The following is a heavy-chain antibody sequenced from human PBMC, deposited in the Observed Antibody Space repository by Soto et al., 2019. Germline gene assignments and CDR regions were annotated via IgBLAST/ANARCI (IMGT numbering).Heavy chain of an antibody. CDR1: GGTFSTYA. J-gene: IGHJ4*02. D-gene: IGHD1-7*01. CDR2: IIPLFGTA. CDR3: ATDIVKLELGTSDY. V-gene: IGHV1-69*13. Sequence: ASVKVSCKASGGTFSTYAIDWVRQAPGQGLEWMGGIIPLFGTAKYAQNFQGRITITADESTNTAYMELRSLRSQDTAVYYCATDIVKLELGTSDYWGQGTLVTVSS.